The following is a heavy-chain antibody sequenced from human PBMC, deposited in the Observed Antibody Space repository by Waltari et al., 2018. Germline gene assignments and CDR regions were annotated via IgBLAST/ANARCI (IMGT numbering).Heavy chain of an antibody. V-gene: IGHV3-23*04. CDR3: AKKIFGVVIIPPLFDY. CDR2: ISGSGGST. CDR1: GFTFSSYA. D-gene: IGHD3-3*01. J-gene: IGHJ4*02. Sequence: EVQLVESGGGLVQPGGSLRLSCAASGFTFSSYAMSWVRQAPGKGLEWVLAISGSGGSTYYADSVKGRFTISRDNSKNTLYLQMNSLRAEDTAVYYCAKKIFGVVIIPPLFDYWGQGTLVTVSS.